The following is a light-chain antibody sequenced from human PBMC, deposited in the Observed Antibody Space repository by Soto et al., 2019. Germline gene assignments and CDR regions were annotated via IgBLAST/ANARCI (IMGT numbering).Light chain of an antibody. J-gene: IGKJ1*01. CDR3: HQDFNLPWT. CDR1: QTVSRMY. CDR2: GTS. V-gene: IGKV3D-7*01. Sequence: EIVLTKSPVTLCLSPGGRGTLSWRASQTVSRMYLSWFQQKPGQAPRLLIYGTSTRATGIPVRFSGSGSGTDFTLTISSLQPEDFAVYFCHQDFNLPWTFGQGTKVDIK.